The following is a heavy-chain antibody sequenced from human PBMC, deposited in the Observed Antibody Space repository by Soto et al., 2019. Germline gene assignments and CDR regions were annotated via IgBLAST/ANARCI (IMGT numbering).Heavy chain of an antibody. Sequence: GGSLRLSCAASGFTFSSYAMHWVRQAPGKGLEWVAVISYDGSNKYYADSVKGRFTISRDNSKNTLYLQMNSLRAEDTAVYYCARDVGYSGSFDAFDIWGQGTMVTVSS. D-gene: IGHD1-26*01. J-gene: IGHJ3*02. V-gene: IGHV3-30-3*01. CDR1: GFTFSSYA. CDR3: ARDVGYSGSFDAFDI. CDR2: ISYDGSNK.